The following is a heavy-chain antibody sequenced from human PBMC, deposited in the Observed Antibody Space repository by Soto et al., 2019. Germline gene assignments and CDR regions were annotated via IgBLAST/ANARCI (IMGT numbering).Heavy chain of an antibody. CDR3: ARERRGYSYGSTFDY. J-gene: IGHJ4*02. CDR2: TSYRSKWNN. D-gene: IGHD5-18*01. CDR1: GDSVSSNSAA. V-gene: IGHV6-1*01. Sequence: SQTLSLTCAISGDSVSSNSAAWNWIRQSPSRGLEWLGRTSYRSKWNNDYAPSVKSRITLNPDTSKNQPSLQLNSVTPEDTAVYYCARERRGYSYGSTFDYWGQGTQVTVSS.